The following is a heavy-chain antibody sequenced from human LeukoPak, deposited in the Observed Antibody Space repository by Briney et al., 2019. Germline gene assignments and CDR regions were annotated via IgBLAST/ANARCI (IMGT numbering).Heavy chain of an antibody. CDR3: ARGIATGIDFFDP. D-gene: IGHD6-13*01. CDR2: ISSSSSYI. CDR1: GFTFSSYS. J-gene: IGHJ5*02. Sequence: GGSLRLSCAASGFTFSSYSMNWVRQAPGKGLEWVSSISSSSSYIYYADSVKGRFTISRDNAKNSLYLQMNSLRAEDTAVYYCARGIATGIDFFDPWGQGTLVTVSS. V-gene: IGHV3-21*01.